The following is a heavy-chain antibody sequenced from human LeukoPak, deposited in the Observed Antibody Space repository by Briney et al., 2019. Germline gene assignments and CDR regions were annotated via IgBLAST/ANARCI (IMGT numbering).Heavy chain of an antibody. CDR2: INHSGST. V-gene: IGHV4-34*01. CDR3: ARGGRFSGSFGF. D-gene: IGHD3-10*01. Sequence: PSEVLSVTWAVFGGSFSGYYWSWVRQPPGKRLEWIEQINHSGSTNYNPSLWSGVTISVDAVKKQFCLGLSSVFAADTAVYFCARGGRFSGSFGFWGGGTLVTVSS. J-gene: IGHJ4*02. CDR1: GGSFSGYY.